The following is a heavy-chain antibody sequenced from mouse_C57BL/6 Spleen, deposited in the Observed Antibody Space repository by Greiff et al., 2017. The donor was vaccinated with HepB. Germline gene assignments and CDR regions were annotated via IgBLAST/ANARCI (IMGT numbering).Heavy chain of an antibody. V-gene: IGHV1-18*01. CDR2: INPNNGGT. Sequence: EVKLQESGPELVKPGASVKIPCKASGYTFTDYNMDWVKQSHGKSLEWIGDINPNNGGTIYNQKFKGKATLTLDKSSSTAYMELRSLTSEDTAVYYCARRPHWYFDVWGTGTTVTVSS. CDR1: GYTFTDYN. CDR3: ARRPHWYFDV. J-gene: IGHJ1*03.